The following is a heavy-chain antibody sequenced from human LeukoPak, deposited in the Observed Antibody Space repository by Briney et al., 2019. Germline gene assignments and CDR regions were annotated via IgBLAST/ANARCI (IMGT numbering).Heavy chain of an antibody. V-gene: IGHV3-74*01. D-gene: IGHD3-3*01. CDR1: GFTSSSYW. Sequence: GGSLRLSCAASGFTSSSYWMHWVRQVPGKGLVWVSRISGDGTARNYADSVKGRFTISRDDAKNTLFLQMNSLRVEDTAPYYCAKSVAIYFYYGLDVWGQGTTVTVSS. CDR2: ISGDGTAR. J-gene: IGHJ6*02. CDR3: AKSVAIYFYYGLDV.